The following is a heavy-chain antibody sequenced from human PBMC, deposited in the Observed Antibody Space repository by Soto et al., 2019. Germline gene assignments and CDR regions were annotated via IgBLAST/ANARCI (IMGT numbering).Heavy chain of an antibody. CDR2: IYWDDDK. CDR3: AHTHYGNYFDY. D-gene: IGHD4-17*01. V-gene: IGHV2-5*02. Sequence: QITLKESGPTLVKPTQTLTLTCTFSGFSISTAGVAVGWIRQPPGKALDWLALIYWDDDKRYSPSLKSRLTITTDTSKNQVVLTLTNMDPVDTATYYCAHTHYGNYFDYWGQGTLVTVSP. CDR1: GFSISTAGVA. J-gene: IGHJ4*02.